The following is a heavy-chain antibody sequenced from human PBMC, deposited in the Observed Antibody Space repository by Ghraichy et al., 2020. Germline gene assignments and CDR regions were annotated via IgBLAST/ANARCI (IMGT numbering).Heavy chain of an antibody. V-gene: IGHV4-59*01. D-gene: IGHD1-26*01. CDR3: ATGILGAVYFFNC. Sequence: SETLSLTCTVSGDSISSYSWSWIRQPPGKGLEWIGYIYYSGSTKYNPSLKSRVTISADTSKNQVYLKVRSVTAADTAVYYCATGILGAVYFFNCWGQGSLGTVSS. J-gene: IGHJ4*02. CDR2: IYYSGST. CDR1: GDSISSYS.